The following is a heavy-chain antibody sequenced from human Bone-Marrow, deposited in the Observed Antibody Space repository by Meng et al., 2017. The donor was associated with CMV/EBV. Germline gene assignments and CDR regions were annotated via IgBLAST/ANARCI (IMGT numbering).Heavy chain of an antibody. CDR2: IKQDGSEK. CDR3: AKGEVLLWFGELIY. V-gene: IGHV3-7*03. CDR1: GFTFSSYW. D-gene: IGHD3-10*01. J-gene: IGHJ4*02. Sequence: GESLKISCAASGFTFSSYWMSWVRQAPGKGLEWVANIKQDGSEKYYVDSVKGRFTISRDNAKNSLYLQMNSLRAEDTALYYCAKGEVLLWFGELIYWGQGTLVTVSS.